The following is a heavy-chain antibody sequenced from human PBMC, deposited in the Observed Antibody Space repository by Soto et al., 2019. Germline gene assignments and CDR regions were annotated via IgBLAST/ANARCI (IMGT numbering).Heavy chain of an antibody. CDR2: IYYRGNT. D-gene: IGHD3-9*01. J-gene: IGHJ4*02. CDR3: ARLEGLATISYYFDF. Sequence: QLQLQESGPGLVKPSETLSLTCSVSGDSINSDKYYWGWIRQPPGKGLEWLGSIYYRGNTYYNPSLQTRVTISLDKSKSQLSLKLNSVTAADSAVYFCARLEGLATISYYFDFWGQGALVTVSS. V-gene: IGHV4-39*01. CDR1: GDSINSDKYY.